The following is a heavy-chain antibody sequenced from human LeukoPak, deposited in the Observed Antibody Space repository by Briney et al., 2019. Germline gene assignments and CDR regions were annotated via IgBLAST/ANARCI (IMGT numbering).Heavy chain of an antibody. D-gene: IGHD2-2*01. Sequence: GASVKVSCKASGYTSTSYAMHWVRQAPGQRLEWMGWINAGNGNTKYSQKFQGRVTITRDTSASTAYMELSSLRSEDTAVYYCARDRGYCSSTSCRRVWFDPWGQGTLVTVSS. CDR1: GYTSTSYA. CDR3: ARDRGYCSSTSCRRVWFDP. V-gene: IGHV1-3*01. CDR2: INAGNGNT. J-gene: IGHJ5*02.